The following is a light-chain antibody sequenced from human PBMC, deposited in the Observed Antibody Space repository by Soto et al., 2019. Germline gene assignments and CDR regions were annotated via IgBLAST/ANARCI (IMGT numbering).Light chain of an antibody. CDR2: NAY. J-gene: IGKJ1*01. Sequence: EIVLTQSPGTLSVSPGERATLSCRASQSLNSNSLAWYQQKPGQAPRLLIYNAYNRASGIPDRSSGSGSGTDFTLTISRLEPEDFVVYHCQQYDGSPRTFGQGTKVDIK. CDR3: QQYDGSPRT. V-gene: IGKV3-20*01. CDR1: QSLNSNS.